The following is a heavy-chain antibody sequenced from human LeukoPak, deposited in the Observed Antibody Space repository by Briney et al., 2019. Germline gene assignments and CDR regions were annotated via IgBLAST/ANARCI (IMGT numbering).Heavy chain of an antibody. V-gene: IGHV1-46*01. CDR1: GYTFTSYY. CDR3: ARLGGGDGYNLYSDFDY. CDR2: INPSGGST. Sequence: ASVKVSCKASGYTFTSYYMHWVRQAPGQGLEWMGIINPSGGSTSYAQKLQGRVTMTRDTSTSTVYMELSSLRSEDTAVYYCARLGGGDGYNLYSDFDYWGQGTLVTVSP. J-gene: IGHJ4*02. D-gene: IGHD5-24*01.